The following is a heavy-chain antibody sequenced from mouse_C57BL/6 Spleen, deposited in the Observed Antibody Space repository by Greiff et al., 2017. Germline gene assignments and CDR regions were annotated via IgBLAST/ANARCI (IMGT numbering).Heavy chain of an antibody. CDR1: GYTFTGYR. J-gene: IGHJ2*01. CDR3: ARESDGYPYDY. CDR2: ILPGSGST. Sequence: VQLHQSGAELMKPGASVKLSCKATGYTFTGYRIEWVKQRPGHGLEWIGEILPGSGSTNYNEKFKGKATFTADTSSNTAYMQLNSLTTKNSAIYYGARESDGYPYDYWGQGTTLTVSS. V-gene: IGHV1-9*01. D-gene: IGHD2-3*01.